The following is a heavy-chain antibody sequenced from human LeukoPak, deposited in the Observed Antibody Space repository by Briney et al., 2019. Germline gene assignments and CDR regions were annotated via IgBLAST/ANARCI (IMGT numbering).Heavy chain of an antibody. J-gene: IGHJ5*02. CDR3: ARVSTSGYRDWLDP. CDR2: IYPKSGGT. CDR1: GYTFIAYY. D-gene: IGHD3-9*01. Sequence: ASVKVSCKASGYTFIAYYIQWVRQAPGQGLEWMGWIYPKSGGTNSAQKFQGRVTMTRDTSISTAYMELSRLRFDDTAVYYCARVSTSGYRDWLDPWGQGTLVTVSS. V-gene: IGHV1-2*02.